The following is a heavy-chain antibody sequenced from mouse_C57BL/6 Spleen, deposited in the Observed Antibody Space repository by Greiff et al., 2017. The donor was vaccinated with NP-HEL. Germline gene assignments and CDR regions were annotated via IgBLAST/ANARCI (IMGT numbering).Heavy chain of an antibody. J-gene: IGHJ2*01. CDR2: INPNNGGT. V-gene: IGHV1-22*01. CDR3: ANLPYFDY. CDR1: GYTFTDYN. Sequence: EVMLVESGPELVKPGASVKMSCKASGYTFTDYNMHWVKQSHGKSLEWIGYINPNNGGTSYNQKFKGKATLTVNKSSSTAYMELRSLTSEDSAVYYCANLPYFDYWGQGTTLTVSS.